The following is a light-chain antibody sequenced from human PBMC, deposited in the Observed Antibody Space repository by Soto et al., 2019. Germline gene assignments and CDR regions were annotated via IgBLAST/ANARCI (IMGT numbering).Light chain of an antibody. CDR3: QQYGSSPPYT. Sequence: EIVMTQSPATLSVSPGERATLSCRASQSISSSYLTWYQQRPGQPPRLLIYRASRRATGIPDRFSASGSGTDFTLTISRLEPEDFAVYYCQQYGSSPPYTFGQGTKLEIK. CDR1: QSISSSY. V-gene: IGKV3-20*01. CDR2: RAS. J-gene: IGKJ2*01.